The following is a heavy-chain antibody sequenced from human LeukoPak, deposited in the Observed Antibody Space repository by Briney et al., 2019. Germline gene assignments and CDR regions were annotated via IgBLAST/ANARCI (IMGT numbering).Heavy chain of an antibody. CDR2: INHSGSP. Sequence: PSQTLSPTCAVYGGSFSGYYCSWIRQPPGKGLEWIGEINHSGSPNYNPSLKSRVTISVDTPKNQFSLKLSSVTAADTAVYYCARGGYCSGGSCYYNWFDPWGQGTLVTVSS. D-gene: IGHD2-15*01. J-gene: IGHJ5*02. V-gene: IGHV4-34*01. CDR3: ARGGYCSGGSCYYNWFDP. CDR1: GGSFSGYY.